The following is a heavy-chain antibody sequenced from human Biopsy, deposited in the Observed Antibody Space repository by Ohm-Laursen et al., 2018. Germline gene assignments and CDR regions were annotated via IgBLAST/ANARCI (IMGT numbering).Heavy chain of an antibody. Sequence: TLSLTCTVSGGSMSDHYWSWLRQTPGKGLEWLGYIYYTGETTYNPSLESRVTISVDTSKNKFSLQLDSMTAADTAVYYCGRVWLWRGYGMDVWGQGTTVTVSS. CDR1: GGSMSDHY. CDR3: GRVWLWRGYGMDV. CDR2: IYYTGET. D-gene: IGHD6-19*01. V-gene: IGHV4-59*11. J-gene: IGHJ6*02.